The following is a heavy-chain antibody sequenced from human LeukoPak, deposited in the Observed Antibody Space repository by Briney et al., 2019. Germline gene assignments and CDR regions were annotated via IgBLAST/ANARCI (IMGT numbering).Heavy chain of an antibody. Sequence: GGSLRLSCAASEFIVRSKYMSWVREAPGKGLEWVSVIYTGGSAYYADSVKGRFTISTDNSKNTLYLQMNSLRADDTAVYYGARDHPYILTGPGFMDVWGKGTSVTVSS. V-gene: IGHV3-53*01. CDR1: EFIVRSKY. J-gene: IGHJ6*04. CDR2: IYTGGSA. D-gene: IGHD3-9*01. CDR3: ARDHPYILTGPGFMDV.